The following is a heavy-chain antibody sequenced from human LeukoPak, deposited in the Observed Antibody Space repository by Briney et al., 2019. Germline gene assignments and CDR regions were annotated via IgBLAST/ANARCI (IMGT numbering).Heavy chain of an antibody. CDR2: IYHSGST. CDR1: GYSISSGYY. CDR3: ARVYGSGSRTYYYYYYMDV. D-gene: IGHD3-10*01. J-gene: IGHJ6*03. V-gene: IGHV4-38-2*02. Sequence: SETLSLTCTVSGYSISSGYYWGWIRQPPGKGLEWIGSIYHSGSTYYNPSLKSRVTISVDTSKNQFSLKLSSVTAADTAVYYCARVYGSGSRTYYYYYYMDVWGKGTTVTVSS.